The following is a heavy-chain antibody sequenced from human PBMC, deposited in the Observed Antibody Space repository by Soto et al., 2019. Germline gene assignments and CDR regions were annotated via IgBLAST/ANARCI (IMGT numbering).Heavy chain of an antibody. CDR3: ARDGSTSWYSYDYHGMDV. D-gene: IGHD5-18*01. CDR2: INQDGREK. CDR1: GFTFRTYW. Sequence: EVQLVESGGGLVQPGGSLRLSCGASGFTFRTYWLSWVRQVPGKGLEWVANINQDGREKNYVDSVKGRFTISRDNAKNSLHLQMSSLRAEDTALYYCARDGSTSWYSYDYHGMDVGGQGTTVTVSS. V-gene: IGHV3-7*05. J-gene: IGHJ6*02.